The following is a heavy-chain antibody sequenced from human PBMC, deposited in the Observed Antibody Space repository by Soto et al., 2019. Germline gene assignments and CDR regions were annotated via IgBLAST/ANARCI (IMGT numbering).Heavy chain of an antibody. Sequence: GGSLRLSCAASGFTFSSYAMSWVRQAPGKGLEWVSAISGSGGSTYYADSVKGRFTISRDNSKNTLYLQMNSLRAEDTAVYYCAKESRPARPLSPYSSSWYVAWGQGTLVTVSS. CDR1: GFTFSSYA. CDR3: AKESRPARPLSPYSSSWYVA. D-gene: IGHD6-13*01. V-gene: IGHV3-23*01. J-gene: IGHJ5*02. CDR2: ISGSGGST.